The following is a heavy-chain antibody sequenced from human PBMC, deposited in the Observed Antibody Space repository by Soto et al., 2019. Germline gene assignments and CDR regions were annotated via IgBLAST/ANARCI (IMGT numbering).Heavy chain of an antibody. D-gene: IGHD3-3*01. V-gene: IGHV5-51*07. CDR3: ARHRRNLYDFWSGKVDY. CDR1: EYSLTSHR. J-gene: IGHJ4*02. CDR2: ISPGDSDT. Sequence: PRATLKISCMGSEYSLTSHRLDWVHQMPCKRLEWMGIISPGDSDTRYGPSFQGQVTISADKSISTAYLQWSSLKASDTAMYYCARHRRNLYDFWSGKVDYWGQGTLVTVSS.